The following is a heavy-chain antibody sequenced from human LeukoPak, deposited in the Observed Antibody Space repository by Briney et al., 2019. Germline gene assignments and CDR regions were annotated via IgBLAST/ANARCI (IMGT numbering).Heavy chain of an antibody. Sequence: SETLSLTCALSGGSFSGYFCSWIRQPPGKGLEWIGEITDTGIPNYNPSLKSRVTISVDTSKNQFSLKLSSETAADTAVYYCATGEKMDFDYWGQGTLVTVSS. V-gene: IGHV4-34*07. J-gene: IGHJ4*02. D-gene: IGHD3-10*01. CDR3: ATGEKMDFDY. CDR1: GGSFSGYF. CDR2: ITDTGIP.